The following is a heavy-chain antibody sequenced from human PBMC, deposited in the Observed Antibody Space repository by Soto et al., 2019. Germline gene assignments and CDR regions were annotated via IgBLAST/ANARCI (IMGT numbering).Heavy chain of an antibody. Sequence: GGSLRLSCVASGFTFSSYGMHWVRQAPGKGLEWVAVISYDGSNKYYADSVKGRFTISRDNSKNTLYLQMNSLRAEDTAVYYCAKGLHCSSTSCEKWYNYYGMDVWGQGTTVTVSS. CDR3: AKGLHCSSTSCEKWYNYYGMDV. V-gene: IGHV3-30*18. CDR1: GFTFSSYG. CDR2: ISYDGSNK. J-gene: IGHJ6*02. D-gene: IGHD2-2*01.